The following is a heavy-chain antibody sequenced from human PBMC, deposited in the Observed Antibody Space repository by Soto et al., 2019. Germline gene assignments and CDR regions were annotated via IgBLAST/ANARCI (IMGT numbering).Heavy chain of an antibody. CDR1: GFTFSSYW. CDR2: VREDEREK. J-gene: IGHJ3*02. D-gene: IGHD5-12*01. V-gene: IGHV3-7*01. CDR3: VRDGYRGYDWAFDI. Sequence: QPGGSLRLSCAASGFTFSSYWMSWVRQAPGKGPEWVANVREDEREKYYVDSVRGRFTISRDNAKNSLYLQMNSLRVEDTAVYYCVRDGYRGYDWAFDIWGRGTMVTVS.